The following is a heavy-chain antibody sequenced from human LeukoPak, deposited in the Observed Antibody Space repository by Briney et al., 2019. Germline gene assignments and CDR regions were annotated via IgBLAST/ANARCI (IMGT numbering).Heavy chain of an antibody. D-gene: IGHD1-26*01. CDR2: IYYSGST. Sequence: TSETLSLTCTVSGGSISSYYWSWIRQPPGKGLEWIGSIYYSGSTYYNPSLKSRVTISVDTSKNQFSLKLTSVTAADTAVYYCARFNSGSYQHYFDYWGQGTLVTVSS. V-gene: IGHV4-59*12. CDR1: GGSISSYY. J-gene: IGHJ4*02. CDR3: ARFNSGSYQHYFDY.